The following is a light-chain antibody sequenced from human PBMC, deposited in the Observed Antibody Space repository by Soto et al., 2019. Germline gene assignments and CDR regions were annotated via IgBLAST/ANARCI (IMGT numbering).Light chain of an antibody. V-gene: IGLV2-8*01. CDR2: DVN. Sequence: QSALTQPPSASESPGQSVAISCTGTASDIGGYTFVSWYQQHPGKAPKLLIYDVNKRPSGVPDRFSGSKSGNTASLTVSGLQAEDEADYYCSAHGGTNTYVFGTGTKVTVL. CDR1: ASDIGGYTF. CDR3: SAHGGTNTYV. J-gene: IGLJ1*01.